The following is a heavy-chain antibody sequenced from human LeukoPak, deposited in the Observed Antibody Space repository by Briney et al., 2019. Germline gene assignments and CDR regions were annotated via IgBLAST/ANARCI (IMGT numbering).Heavy chain of an antibody. Sequence: GGSLRLSCAASGFTFISYDMHWVRQPTGKGLEWVSGIDTAGGTYYAGSVKGRFTISRENAKNSLSLQMNSLRAGDTAVYYCARIRTTDWNYWYGMDVWGQGTTVTVSS. V-gene: IGHV3-13*04. CDR3: ARIRTTDWNYWYGMDV. D-gene: IGHD1-1*01. CDR1: GFTFISYD. CDR2: IDTAGGT. J-gene: IGHJ6*02.